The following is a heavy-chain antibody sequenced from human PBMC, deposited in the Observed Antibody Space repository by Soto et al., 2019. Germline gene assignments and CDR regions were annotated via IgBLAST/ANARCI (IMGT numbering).Heavy chain of an antibody. CDR2: ISAYNGNT. CDR1: GYTFTSYG. V-gene: IGHV1-18*01. CDR3: AREFVQEGTNWFDP. Sequence: ASVKASGTASGYTFTSYGISCVRQAPGQGLEWMGWISAYNGNTNYAQKLQGRVTMTTDTSTSTAYMELRSLRSDDTAVYYCAREFVQEGTNWFDPWGQGTLVTVSS. J-gene: IGHJ5*02.